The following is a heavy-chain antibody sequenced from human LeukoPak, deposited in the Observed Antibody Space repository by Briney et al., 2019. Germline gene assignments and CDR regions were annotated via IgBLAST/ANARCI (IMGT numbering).Heavy chain of an antibody. V-gene: IGHV5-51*01. D-gene: IGHD2-2*01. CDR2: IYPGDSDT. CDR1: GYSFTSYW. CDR3: ARRNIVVVPAAKYYYYYYMDV. J-gene: IGHJ6*03. Sequence: GESLKISCKGSGYSFTSYWIGWVRQMPGKGLEWMGIIYPGDSDTRYSPPFQGQVTISADKSISTAYLQWSSLKASDTAMYYCARRNIVVVPAAKYYYYYYMDVWGKGTTVTVSS.